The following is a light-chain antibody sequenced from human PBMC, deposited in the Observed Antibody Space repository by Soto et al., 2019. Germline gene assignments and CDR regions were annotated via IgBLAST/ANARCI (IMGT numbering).Light chain of an antibody. V-gene: IGKV1-5*01. Sequence: DIQMTQSPSTLSASVGDRVTITCRASQSISSWLAWYQQKPGKAPKLLIYDASSLESGVPSRFSGSGSGTEFTLTISSLQPDDFATYYCHQYNNYLSLTFGGGTKVEIK. CDR2: DAS. CDR3: HQYNNYLSLT. J-gene: IGKJ4*01. CDR1: QSISSW.